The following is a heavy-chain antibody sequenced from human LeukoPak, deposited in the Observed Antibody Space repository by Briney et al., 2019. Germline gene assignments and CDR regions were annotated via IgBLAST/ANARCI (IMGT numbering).Heavy chain of an antibody. Sequence: GGSLRLSCAAPGFTFSNNAMSWVRQAPGKGLEWVSAISGGGDSTSYADFVKGRFTISRDNSKNTLYLQMNSLRAEDTAIYYCAKDAPYVDMATMVKAYFFDYWGQGTLVTVSS. CDR3: AKDAPYVDMATMVKAYFFDY. D-gene: IGHD5-24*01. CDR1: GFTFSNNA. V-gene: IGHV3-23*01. CDR2: ISGGGDST. J-gene: IGHJ4*02.